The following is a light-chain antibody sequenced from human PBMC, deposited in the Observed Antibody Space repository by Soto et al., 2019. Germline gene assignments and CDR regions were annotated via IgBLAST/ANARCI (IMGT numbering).Light chain of an antibody. CDR2: SDN. J-gene: IGLJ2*01. V-gene: IGLV3-21*04. CDR3: HVWNSITNQVV. CDR1: DIGRKS. Sequence: SYELTQPPSVAVAPGTTASISCEGNDIGRKSVHWYQKKSGQAPVLVIHSDNDRPSGIPDRFSGSNYGNTATLTIRRVEAGDEAVYYCHVWNSITNQVVFGGGTKRTVL.